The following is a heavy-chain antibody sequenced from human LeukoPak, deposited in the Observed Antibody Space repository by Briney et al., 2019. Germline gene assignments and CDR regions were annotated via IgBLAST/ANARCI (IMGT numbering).Heavy chain of an antibody. J-gene: IGHJ4*02. D-gene: IGHD1-26*01. CDR2: IRSKAYGGTT. CDR3: TRDGIVGATTGFDY. Sequence: PGGSLRLSCTASGFTFGDYAVSWIRQAPGKGLEWVGFIRSKAYGGTTEYAASVKGRFTISRDDSKSIAYLQMNSLKTEDTAVYYCTRDGIVGATTGFDYWGQGTLVTVSS. CDR1: GFTFGDYA. V-gene: IGHV3-49*03.